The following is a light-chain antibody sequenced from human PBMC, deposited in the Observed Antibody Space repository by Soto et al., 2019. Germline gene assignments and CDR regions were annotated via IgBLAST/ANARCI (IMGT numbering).Light chain of an antibody. V-gene: IGKV3-20*01. J-gene: IGKJ4*01. CDR3: QQYGSSPLT. CDR1: QSVSSNY. Sequence: EIVLTQSPGTLSLSPGERGTLSCTASQSVSSNYVAWYQQKPGQPPKVLIYRASSRATGIPDRFSGSGSGTDFTLTISRLEPEDFAMYYCQQYGSSPLTFGGGTKV. CDR2: RAS.